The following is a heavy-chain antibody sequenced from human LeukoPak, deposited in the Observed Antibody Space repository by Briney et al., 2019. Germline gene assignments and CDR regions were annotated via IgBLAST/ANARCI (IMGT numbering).Heavy chain of an antibody. CDR1: GSTFNKYP. J-gene: IGHJ4*02. Sequence: GGSLRLSCAASGSTFNKYPMHWVRQAPGKGLEWVALISSDGRDNYYADSVKGRFTISRDNSKNTLYLQMNSVRAEDTAVYYCAREGYCSGGSCWGYFDYWGQETLVTVSS. V-gene: IGHV3-30*04. CDR2: ISSDGRDN. D-gene: IGHD2-15*01. CDR3: AREGYCSGGSCWGYFDY.